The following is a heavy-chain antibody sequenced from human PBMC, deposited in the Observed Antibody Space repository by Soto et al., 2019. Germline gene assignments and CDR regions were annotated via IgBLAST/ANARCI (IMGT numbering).Heavy chain of an antibody. D-gene: IGHD3-9*01. CDR1: GFTFRSSG. CDR2: IWYDGSNK. Sequence: PGGSLRLSCAASGFTFRSSGMHWVRQAPAKGLEWVAVIWYDGSNKYYADSVKGRFTISRDNSKNTLYLQMNSLRAEDTAVYYCARDFDDILTGPRAFDMWGQGTMVTVSS. CDR3: ARDFDDILTGPRAFDM. V-gene: IGHV3-33*01. J-gene: IGHJ3*02.